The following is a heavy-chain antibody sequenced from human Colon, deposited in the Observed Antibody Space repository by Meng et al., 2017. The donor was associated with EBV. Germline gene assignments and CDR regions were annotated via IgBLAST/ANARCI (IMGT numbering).Heavy chain of an antibody. CDR3: ARRRGGSGRDC. J-gene: IGHJ4*02. CDR1: GDSINSGGFY. D-gene: IGHD3-10*01. Sequence: VQLQESGPGLVKPSQTLSLTCAVSGDSINSGGFYWSWIRQPPGKGLEWIGYIYFTGSTYYSPSLKSRLNISIDTSKNQFSLRLTSVTAADTAVYYCARRRGGSGRDCWGQGTLVTVSS. CDR2: IYFTGST. V-gene: IGHV4-30-4*01.